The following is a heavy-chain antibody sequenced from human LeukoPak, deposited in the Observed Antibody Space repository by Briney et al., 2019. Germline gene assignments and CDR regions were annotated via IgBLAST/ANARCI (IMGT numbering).Heavy chain of an antibody. J-gene: IGHJ5*02. Sequence: SSETLSLTCTVSGGSISSSSYYWGWIRQPPGKGLEWIGSIYYSGSTYYNPSLKSRVTISVDTSKNQFSLKLSSVTAADTAVYYCARAFQGSPHPCGQGTLVTVSS. CDR1: GGSISSSSYY. CDR3: ARAFQGSPHP. CDR2: IYYSGST. D-gene: IGHD1-26*01. V-gene: IGHV4-39*07.